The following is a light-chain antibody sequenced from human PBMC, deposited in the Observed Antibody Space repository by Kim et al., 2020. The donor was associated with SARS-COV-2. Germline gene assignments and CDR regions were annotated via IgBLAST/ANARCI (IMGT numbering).Light chain of an antibody. CDR1: SLRSYY. V-gene: IGLV3-19*01. J-gene: IGLJ2*01. CDR2: GKN. Sequence: SSELTQDPAVSVALGQTVRITCQGDSLRSYYASWYQQKPGQAPVLVIYGKNNRHSGIPDRFSASSSGNTASLTITGAQAEDEADYYCHSRDSSVSVVFGGGTQLTVL. CDR3: HSRDSSVSVV.